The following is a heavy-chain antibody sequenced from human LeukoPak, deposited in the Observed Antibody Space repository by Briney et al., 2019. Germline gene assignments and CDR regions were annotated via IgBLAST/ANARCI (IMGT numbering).Heavy chain of an antibody. Sequence: SETLSLTCTVSGGSISSGAYYWRWIRQPPGKDLEWIGYIYYSGNAYYNPSLKTRFTISVDTSKNQFSLKLSSVTAADTAVYYCARDYAGAFDIWGQGTMVTVSS. CDR1: GGSISSGAYY. CDR3: ARDYAGAFDI. D-gene: IGHD4-17*01. CDR2: IYYSGNA. J-gene: IGHJ3*02. V-gene: IGHV4-30-4*08.